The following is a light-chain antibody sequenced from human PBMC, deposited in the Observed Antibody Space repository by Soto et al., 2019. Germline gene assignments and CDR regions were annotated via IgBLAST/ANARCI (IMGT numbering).Light chain of an antibody. CDR3: QQYGRSPTT. Sequence: EIVMTHSPATLSLSPWERATLSCGASQSVSSYLAWYQQKPGQAPRLLIYDASSRATGIPDRFSGSGSGTDFTLTISRLEPEDFAVYYCQQYGRSPTTFGHGTKVDIK. CDR2: DAS. CDR1: QSVSSY. V-gene: IGKV3D-20*01. J-gene: IGKJ1*01.